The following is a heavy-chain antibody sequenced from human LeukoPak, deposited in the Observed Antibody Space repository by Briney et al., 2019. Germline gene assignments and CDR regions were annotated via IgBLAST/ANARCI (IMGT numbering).Heavy chain of an antibody. D-gene: IGHD4-23*01. J-gene: IGHJ3*02. Sequence: SETLSLTCTVTGGSISSYYWSWIRQPPGKGLEWIGYIYYSVSTNYNPSLKGRVTISVDTSKNQFSLNLYSVTAADTAVYYCARDYGGAFDIWGQGTMVTVSS. CDR1: GGSISSYY. CDR2: IYYSVST. CDR3: ARDYGGAFDI. V-gene: IGHV4-59*01.